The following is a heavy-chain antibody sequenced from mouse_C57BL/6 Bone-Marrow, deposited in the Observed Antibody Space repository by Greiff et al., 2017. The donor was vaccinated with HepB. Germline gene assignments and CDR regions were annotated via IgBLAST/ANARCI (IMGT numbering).Heavy chain of an antibody. D-gene: IGHD2-1*01. V-gene: IGHV3-6*01. CDR2: ISYDGSN. CDR1: GYSITSGYY. Sequence: EVQLQESGPGLVKPSQSLSLTCSVTGYSITSGYYWNWIRQFPGNKLEWMGYISYDGSNNYNPSLKNRISITRDTSKNQFFLKLNSVTTEDTATYYCARDDLLWGQGTLVTVSA. J-gene: IGHJ3*01. CDR3: ARDDLL.